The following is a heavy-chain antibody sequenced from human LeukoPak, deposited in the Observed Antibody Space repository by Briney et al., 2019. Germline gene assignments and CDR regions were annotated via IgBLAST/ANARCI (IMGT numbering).Heavy chain of an antibody. J-gene: IGHJ4*02. Sequence: ASVKVSCKASGYTXTGYYMHWVRQAPGQGLEWMGWINPNSGGTNYAQKFQGRVTMTRDTSISTAYMELSRLRSDDTAVYYCARAQRRGYSSGCTGYWGQGTLVTVSS. V-gene: IGHV1-2*02. CDR3: ARAQRRGYSSGCTGY. CDR1: GYTXTGYY. D-gene: IGHD6-19*01. CDR2: INPNSGGT.